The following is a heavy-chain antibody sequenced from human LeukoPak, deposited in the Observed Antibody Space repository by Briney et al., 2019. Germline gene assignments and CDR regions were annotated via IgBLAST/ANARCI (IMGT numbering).Heavy chain of an antibody. CDR2: IIPIFGTA. CDR1: GGTFSSYA. V-gene: IGHV1-69*01. J-gene: IGHJ4*02. Sequence: SVKVSCKASGGTFSSYAISWVRQAPGQGLEWMGGIIPIFGTANYAQKFQGRVTITADESTSTAYMELSSLRSEDTAVYYCARRSSGWYTLDYWGQGTLVTVSS. CDR3: ARRSSGWYTLDY. D-gene: IGHD6-19*01.